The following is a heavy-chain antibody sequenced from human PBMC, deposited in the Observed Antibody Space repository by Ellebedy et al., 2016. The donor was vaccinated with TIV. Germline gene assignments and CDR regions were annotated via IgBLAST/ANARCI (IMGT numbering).Heavy chain of an antibody. V-gene: IGHV4-39*01. J-gene: IGHJ2*01. CDR3: ANRSGQRFWYFDL. Sequence: MPSETLSLTCTVSGGSISSYLWGWIRQAPGKGLEWIGSLYSNGGTDYNASLKSRVTISVDTSKNQFSLRLNSVTAADTAVYYYANRSGQRFWYFDLWGRGTLVTVSS. CDR1: GGSISSYL. CDR2: LYSNGGT. D-gene: IGHD3-3*01.